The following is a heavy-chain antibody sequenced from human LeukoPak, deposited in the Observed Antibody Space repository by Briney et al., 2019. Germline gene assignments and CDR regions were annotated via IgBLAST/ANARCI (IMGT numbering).Heavy chain of an antibody. CDR1: GYTFTSYY. J-gene: IGHJ4*02. Sequence: GASVKVSCKASGYTFTSYYIHWVRQAPGQGLEWMGIITPSDGSTNYAQKFQGRVTMTRDTSITTAHMELSRLRSDDTAVYYCAGEGRSTSSAYDYHFDSWGQGTLVTVSS. CDR2: ITPSDGST. CDR3: AGEGRSTSSAYDYHFDS. V-gene: IGHV1-46*01. D-gene: IGHD5-12*01.